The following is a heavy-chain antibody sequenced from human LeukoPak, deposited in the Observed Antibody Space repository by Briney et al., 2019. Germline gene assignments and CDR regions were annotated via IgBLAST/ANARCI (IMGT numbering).Heavy chain of an antibody. CDR3: ARGLPNYYDSSGYYHLHFDY. D-gene: IGHD3-22*01. J-gene: IGHJ4*02. V-gene: IGHV7-4-1*02. CDR1: GYTFTGYY. Sequence: ASVKVSCKASGYTFTGYYMHWVRQAPGQGLEWMGWINTNTGNPTYAQGFTGRFVFSLDTSVSTAYLQISSLKAEDTAVYYCARGLPNYYDSSGYYHLHFDYWGQGTLVTVSS. CDR2: INTNTGNP.